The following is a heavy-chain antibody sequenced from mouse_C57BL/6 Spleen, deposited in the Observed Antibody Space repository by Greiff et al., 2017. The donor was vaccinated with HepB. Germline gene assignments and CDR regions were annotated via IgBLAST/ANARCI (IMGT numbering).Heavy chain of an antibody. Sequence: QVQLKQPGAELVKPGASVKVSCKASGYTFTSYWMHWVKQRPGQGLEWIGRIHPSDSDTNYNQKFKGKATLTVDKSSSTAYMQLSSLTSEDSAVDYCAPEGYYSHFDDWGEGTTLTVAS. J-gene: IGHJ2*01. CDR2: IHPSDSDT. CDR3: APEGYYSHFDD. V-gene: IGHV1-74*01. CDR1: GYTFTSYW. D-gene: IGHD2-3*01.